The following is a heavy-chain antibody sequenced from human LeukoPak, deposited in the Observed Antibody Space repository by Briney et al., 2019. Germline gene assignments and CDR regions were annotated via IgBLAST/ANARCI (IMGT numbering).Heavy chain of an antibody. CDR2: ISSPGSTI. J-gene: IGHJ5*01. D-gene: IGHD5-18*01. Sequence: PGGSLRLSCAASGFRFSDYYMTWIRQAPGKGLEWISYISSPGSTIFYADSVKGRFTIFRDNAKNSLYLQMNTLRVEDTAVYYCARGGFRYGWWFASWGQGTLVTVSS. CDR3: ARGGFRYGWWFAS. V-gene: IGHV3-11*01. CDR1: GFRFSDYY.